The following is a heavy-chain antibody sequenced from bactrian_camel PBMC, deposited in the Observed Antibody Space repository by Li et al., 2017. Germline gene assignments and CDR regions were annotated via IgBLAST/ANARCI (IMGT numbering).Heavy chain of an antibody. D-gene: IGHD3*01. CDR2: ICSDGSNT. CDR1: GFTFSASY. Sequence: HVQLVESGGGLAQPGGPRRLSCAASGFTFSASYMNWVRQAPGKGLEWVSSICSDGSNTYYADSVKGRFTISRDNAKNTLYLQLDSLKSEDTAVYFCAKRLGGAWRGEYFYGMDYWGNGTQVTVS. J-gene: IGHJ7*01. V-gene: IGHV3-2*01.